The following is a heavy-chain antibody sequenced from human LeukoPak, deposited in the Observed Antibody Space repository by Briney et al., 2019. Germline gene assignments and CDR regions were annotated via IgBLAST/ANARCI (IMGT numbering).Heavy chain of an antibody. J-gene: IGHJ4*02. CDR1: GFTFSSYG. Sequence: GGSLRLSCAASGFTFSSYGMSWVRQAPGKGLEWVSSISSSSSYIYSADSVKGRFTISRDNARNSLYLRMNSLRAEDTAVYYCARDPGAYSSSPIDYWGQGTLVTVSS. CDR3: ARDPGAYSSSPIDY. CDR2: ISSSSSYI. V-gene: IGHV3-21*01. D-gene: IGHD6-6*01.